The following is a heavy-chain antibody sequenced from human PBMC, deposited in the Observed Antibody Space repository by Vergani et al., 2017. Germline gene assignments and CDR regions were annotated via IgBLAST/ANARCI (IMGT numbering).Heavy chain of an antibody. J-gene: IGHJ6*03. CDR1: GFTFSSYA. CDR3: ARSIFGVVIIGNYYYMDV. V-gene: IGHV3-23*04. Sequence: EVQLVESGGGLVQPGGSLRLSCAASGFTFSSYAMSWVRQAPGKGLEWVSAISGSGGSTYYADSVKGRFTISRDNSKNTLYLQMNSLRAEDTAVYYCARSIFGVVIIGNYYYMDVWGKGTTVTVSS. D-gene: IGHD3-3*01. CDR2: ISGSGGST.